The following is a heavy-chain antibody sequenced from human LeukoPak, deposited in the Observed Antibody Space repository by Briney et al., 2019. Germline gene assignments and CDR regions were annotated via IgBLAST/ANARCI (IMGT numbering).Heavy chain of an antibody. CDR3: ARGWDYYDSSGPTPFDP. D-gene: IGHD3-22*01. CDR1: GGSISSYY. CDR2: SYYSGST. J-gene: IGHJ5*02. V-gene: IGHV4-59*01. Sequence: SETLSLTCTVSGGSISSYYWSWIRQPPGKGLDGIGYSYYSGSTNYNPSLKSRVTISVATSKNQFSLKLSSVTAADTAVYYCARGWDYYDSSGPTPFDPWGQGTLVTVSS.